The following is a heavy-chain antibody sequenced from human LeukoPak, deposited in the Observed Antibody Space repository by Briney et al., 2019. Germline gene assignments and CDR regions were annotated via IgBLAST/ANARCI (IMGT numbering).Heavy chain of an antibody. CDR3: ARGRYFDWFPYYFDY. V-gene: IGHV4-30-4*08. CDR2: IYYSGST. J-gene: IGHJ4*02. D-gene: IGHD3-9*01. Sequence: SQTPSLTCTVSGGSISSGDYYWSWIRQPPGKGLEWIGYIYYSGSTYYDPSLKSRVTISVDTSKNQFSLKLSSVTAADTAVYYCARGRYFDWFPYYFDYWGQGTLGTVSS. CDR1: GGSISSGDYY.